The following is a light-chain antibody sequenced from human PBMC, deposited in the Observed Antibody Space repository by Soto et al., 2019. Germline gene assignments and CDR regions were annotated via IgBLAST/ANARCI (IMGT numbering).Light chain of an antibody. CDR2: FAS. CDR3: QKYYSHPLN. Sequence: DIQITHSPCSLAASVGDRVTITCRASRGIDDWLAWYQQKPEKAPISLIYFASNLQDWVPSRFSGSGSGTEFTLTISNLQPEDFATYYCQKYYSHPLNCGQGKQREIK. J-gene: IGKJ5*01. V-gene: IGKV1D-16*01. CDR1: RGIDDW.